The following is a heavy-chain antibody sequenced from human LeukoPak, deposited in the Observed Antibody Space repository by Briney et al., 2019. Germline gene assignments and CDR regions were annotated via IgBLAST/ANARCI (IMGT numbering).Heavy chain of an antibody. Sequence: PSETLSLTCTVSGGSISSSSDYWGWIRQPPGKGLEWIGSIYYSGSTYYNPSLKSRVTISVDTFKNQFSLRLSSVTAADTAVYYCARQGAGGRAFDIWGQGTMVSVSS. D-gene: IGHD1-26*01. V-gene: IGHV4-39*01. J-gene: IGHJ3*02. CDR1: GGSISSSSDY. CDR2: IYYSGST. CDR3: ARQGAGGRAFDI.